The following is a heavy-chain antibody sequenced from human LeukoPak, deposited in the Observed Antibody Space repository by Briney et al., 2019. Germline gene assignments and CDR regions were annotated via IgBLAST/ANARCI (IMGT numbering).Heavy chain of an antibody. J-gene: IGHJ4*01. V-gene: IGHV3-15*01. CDR2: ILRKTDGGTT. D-gene: IGHD3/OR15-3a*01. CDR1: GFTFSNAW. Sequence: AGGSLRLSCAASGFTFSNAWMTWVRQAPGKGLEWVGRILRKTDGGTTDYAAPVKGRFSISRDDSKNTLYLQMNSLKTEDTAVYYCSTDSYDLWGHGTLVLVSS. CDR3: STDSYDL.